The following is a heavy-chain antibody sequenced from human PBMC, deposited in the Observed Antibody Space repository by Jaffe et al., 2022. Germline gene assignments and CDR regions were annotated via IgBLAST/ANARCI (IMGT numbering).Heavy chain of an antibody. CDR3: ARLVRGPFDY. Sequence: QVQLQESGPGLVKPSETLSLTCAVSGYSISSGYYWGWIRQPPGKGLEWIGSIYHSGSTYYNPSLKSRVTISVDTSKNQFSLKLSSVTAADTAVYYCARLVRGPFDYWGQGTLVTVSS. CDR2: IYHSGST. D-gene: IGHD3-10*01. V-gene: IGHV4-38-2*01. J-gene: IGHJ4*02. CDR1: GYSISSGYY.